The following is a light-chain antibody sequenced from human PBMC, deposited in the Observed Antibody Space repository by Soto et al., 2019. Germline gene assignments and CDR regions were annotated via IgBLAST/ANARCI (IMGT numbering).Light chain of an antibody. CDR1: NIETKS. V-gene: IGLV3-21*02. CDR3: QVWDSTSEHVV. Sequence: SYELTQPPSVSVAPGQTARIACGGDNIETKSVHWSQQKPCQAPVLVVYDDRDRPSGIPERFSGSNSGNAATLTIRRVEAGDEADYYCQVWDSTSEHVVFGGGTKLTVL. CDR2: DDR. J-gene: IGLJ2*01.